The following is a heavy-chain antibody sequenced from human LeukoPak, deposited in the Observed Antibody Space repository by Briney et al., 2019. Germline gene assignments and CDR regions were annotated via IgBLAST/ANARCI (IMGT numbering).Heavy chain of an antibody. Sequence: PSETLSLTCAVYGGSISSYYWSWIRQPAGKGLEWIGRIYTSGSTNYNPSLKSRVTMSVDTSKNQFSLKLSSVTAADTAVYYCARTIVVVPGWNPSYYFDYWGQGTLVTVSS. D-gene: IGHD2-2*01. V-gene: IGHV4-59*10. CDR2: IYTSGST. J-gene: IGHJ4*02. CDR1: GGSISSYY. CDR3: ARTIVVVPGWNPSYYFDY.